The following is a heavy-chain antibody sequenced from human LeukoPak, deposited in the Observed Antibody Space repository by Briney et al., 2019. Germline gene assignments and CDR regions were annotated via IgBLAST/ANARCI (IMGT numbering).Heavy chain of an antibody. CDR2: IKQDGSEK. CDR1: GFTFSSYW. D-gene: IGHD6-19*01. CDR3: ARGSIAVAAPGDY. Sequence: GGSLRLSCAASGFTFSSYWMSWVRQAPGKGLEWVANIKQDGSEKYYVDSVKGRFTISRDNAKNSLYLQMNSLRAEDTAVYYCARGSIAVAAPGDYWGQGTLVTVSS. J-gene: IGHJ4*02. V-gene: IGHV3-7*01.